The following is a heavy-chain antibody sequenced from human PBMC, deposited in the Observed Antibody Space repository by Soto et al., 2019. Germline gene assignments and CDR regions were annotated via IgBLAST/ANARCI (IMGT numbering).Heavy chain of an antibody. Sequence: GSVEVSCKASGYTFTGYDMHWVQQAPGQGLEWMGWINPNSGGTNYAQKFQGRVTMTRDTSISTAYMELSRLRSDDTAVSYCVCGSGPERPFSYWGQGTLVTVSS. CDR1: GYTFTGYD. D-gene: IGHD6-19*01. CDR2: INPNSGGT. V-gene: IGHV1-2*02. J-gene: IGHJ4*02. CDR3: VCGSGPERPFSY.